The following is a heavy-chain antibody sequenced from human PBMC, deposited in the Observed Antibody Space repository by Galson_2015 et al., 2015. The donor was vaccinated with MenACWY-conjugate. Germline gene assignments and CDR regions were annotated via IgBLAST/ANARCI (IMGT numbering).Heavy chain of an antibody. Sequence: SLRLSCAASGFTFSGYAMSWVRQAPGKGLEWVSAISGSGGSTYYADSVKGRFTISRDNSKNTLYLQMNSLRAEDTAVYYCAKLGIAVAGTFDYWGQGTLVTVSS. CDR2: ISGSGGST. CDR1: GFTFSGYA. V-gene: IGHV3-23*01. CDR3: AKLGIAVAGTFDY. J-gene: IGHJ4*02. D-gene: IGHD6-19*01.